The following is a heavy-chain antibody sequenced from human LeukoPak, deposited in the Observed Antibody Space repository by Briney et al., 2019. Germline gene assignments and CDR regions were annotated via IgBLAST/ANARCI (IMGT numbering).Heavy chain of an antibody. CDR2: IYTSGST. CDR1: GGSISSSSYY. V-gene: IGHV4-39*07. Sequence: PSETLSLTCTVSGGSISSSSYYWGWSRQPPGKGLEWIGRIYTSGSTNYNPSLKSRVTISVDTSKNQFSLKLSSVTAADTAVYYCARDRGPAWFDPWGQGTLVTVSS. J-gene: IGHJ5*02. D-gene: IGHD3-10*01. CDR3: ARDRGPAWFDP.